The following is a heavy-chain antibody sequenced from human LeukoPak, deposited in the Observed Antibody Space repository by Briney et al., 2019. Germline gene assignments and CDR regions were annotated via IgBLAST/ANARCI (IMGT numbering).Heavy chain of an antibody. CDR2: ISSSSSYI. CDR1: GFTFSSYS. J-gene: IGHJ6*03. V-gene: IGHV3-21*04. D-gene: IGHD6-19*01. Sequence: GVSLRLSCAASGFTFSSYSMNWVRQAPGKGLEWVSSISSSSSYIYYAASVKGRFTISRDNAKNTLYLQMNSLRAEDTAVYYCAKGRESSGWVYYYYMDVWGKGTTVTVSS. CDR3: AKGRESSGWVYYYYMDV.